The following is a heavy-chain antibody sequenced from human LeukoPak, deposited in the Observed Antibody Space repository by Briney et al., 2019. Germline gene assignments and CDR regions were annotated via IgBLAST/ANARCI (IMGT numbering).Heavy chain of an antibody. V-gene: IGHV3-30*04. J-gene: IGHJ5*02. D-gene: IGHD6-13*01. CDR3: AKGGSSWYRNWFDP. CDR2: ISYDGTNK. Sequence: GGSLRLSCAASGFTFSSYAMHWVRQAPGKGLEWVTIISYDGTNKYYADSVKGRFTISRDNAKNSLYLQMNSLRAEDTALYYCAKGGSSWYRNWFDPWGQGTLVTVSS. CDR1: GFTFSSYA.